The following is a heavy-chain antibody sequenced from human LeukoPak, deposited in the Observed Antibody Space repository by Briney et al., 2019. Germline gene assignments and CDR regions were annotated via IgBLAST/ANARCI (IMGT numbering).Heavy chain of an antibody. Sequence: PGGSLRLSCAASGFAFNTYWMTWVRQAPGKGLEWVANINLDGNEVHYVDSLKGRFTISRDNARNSLYLQMSSLRAEDTAVYYCASGRHDFVHWGHGTLVTVSS. CDR3: ASGRHDFVH. CDR2: INLDGNEV. D-gene: IGHD3-16*01. V-gene: IGHV3-7*01. CDR1: GFAFNTYW. J-gene: IGHJ4*01.